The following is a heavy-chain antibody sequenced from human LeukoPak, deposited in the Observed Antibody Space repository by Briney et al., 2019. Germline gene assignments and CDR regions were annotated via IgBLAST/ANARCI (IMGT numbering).Heavy chain of an antibody. V-gene: IGHV4-30-4*01. CDR1: GGSISSGDYY. CDR3: AREQKAAAGPYWFDP. J-gene: IGHJ5*02. CDR2: IYYSGST. D-gene: IGHD6-13*01. Sequence: SQTLSLTCTVSGGSISSGDYYWSWIRQPPGKGLDWIGYIYYSGSTYYNPSLKSRVTLSVDTSKNQFSLKLSSVTAADTAVYYCAREQKAAAGPYWFDPWGQGTLVTVSS.